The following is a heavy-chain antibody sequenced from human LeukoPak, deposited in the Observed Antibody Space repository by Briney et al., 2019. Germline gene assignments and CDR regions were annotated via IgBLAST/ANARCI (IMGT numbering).Heavy chain of an antibody. CDR1: GYSISSGYY. CDR3: ARGTPGIAAENAFDI. Sequence: SETLSLTCNVSGYSISSGYYWAWIRQSPGKGLEWSGSIYHSGSTYYNPSLKSRVTISVDTSKNQFSLKLSSVTAADTAVYYCARGTPGIAAENAFDIWGQGTMVTVSS. D-gene: IGHD6-13*01. J-gene: IGHJ3*02. CDR2: IYHSGST. V-gene: IGHV4-38-2*02.